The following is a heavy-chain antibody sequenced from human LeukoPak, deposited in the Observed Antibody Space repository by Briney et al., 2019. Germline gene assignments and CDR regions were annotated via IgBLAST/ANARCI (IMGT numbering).Heavy chain of an antibody. Sequence: GGSVRLLCAASGFTFSSYAMSWLRQAPGKGLEWVSAISGSGGSTYYADSAKGRFTISRDNSKNTLYLQMNSLRAEDTAVYYCAKEDSSGWYDDHDYWGQGTLVTVSS. CDR1: GFTFSSYA. V-gene: IGHV3-23*01. D-gene: IGHD6-19*01. J-gene: IGHJ4*02. CDR2: ISGSGGST. CDR3: AKEDSSGWYDDHDY.